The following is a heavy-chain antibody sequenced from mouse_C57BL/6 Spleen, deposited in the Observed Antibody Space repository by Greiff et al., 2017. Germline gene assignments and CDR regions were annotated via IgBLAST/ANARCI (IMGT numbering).Heavy chain of an antibody. V-gene: IGHV1-62-2*01. D-gene: IGHD1-1*01. CDR3: ARHEGYGSSPYWYFDG. J-gene: IGHJ1*03. Sequence: QVQLKESGAELVKPGASVKLSCKASGYTFTEYTIHWVKQRSGQGLEWIGWFYPGSGSIKYNEKFKDKATLTADKSSSTVYMELSRLTSEDSAVYFCARHEGYGSSPYWYFDGWGTGTTVTVSS. CDR2: FYPGSGSI. CDR1: GYTFTEYT.